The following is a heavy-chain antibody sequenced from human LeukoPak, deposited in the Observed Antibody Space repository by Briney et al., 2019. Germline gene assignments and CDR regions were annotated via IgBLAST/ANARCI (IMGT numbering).Heavy chain of an antibody. V-gene: IGHV4-34*01. CDR3: ARTRTVTAFDI. Sequence: SETVSLTCAVYGGSFSGYYWSWIRQPPGKGLEWIGEINHSGSTNYNPSLKSRVTISVDTSKSQFSLKLSSVTAADTAVYYCARTRTVTAFDIWGQGTMVTVSS. CDR1: GGSFSGYY. D-gene: IGHD4-11*01. J-gene: IGHJ3*02. CDR2: INHSGST.